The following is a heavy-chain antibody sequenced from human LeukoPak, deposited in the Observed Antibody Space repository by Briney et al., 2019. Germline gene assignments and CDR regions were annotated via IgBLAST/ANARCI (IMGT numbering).Heavy chain of an antibody. D-gene: IGHD6-13*01. J-gene: IGHJ4*02. CDR3: ARWAGYSISWHYFNY. CDR1: GYTFTSYW. Sequence: GESLKISCKGSGYTFTSYWIGWVRQMPGKGLEWMGSVHPGGSDIRYSPSFQGQVTISADKSISTAYLQWSSLRASDTAMYYCARWAGYSISWHYFNYWGQGTLVTVSS. CDR2: VHPGGSDI. V-gene: IGHV5-51*01.